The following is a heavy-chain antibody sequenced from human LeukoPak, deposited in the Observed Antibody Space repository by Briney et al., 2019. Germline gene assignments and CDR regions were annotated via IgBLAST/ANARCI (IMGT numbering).Heavy chain of an antibody. V-gene: IGHV3-30-3*01. CDR2: LTYDGGNK. Sequence: GGSLRLSCAASGFAFRTYAMHWARQAPGKELEWVALLTYDGGNKFYADSVKGRFTISRDNSKKTMFLQMNSLRAEDTAVYYCAREERSSSYYYLDQWGQGTLVSVSS. J-gene: IGHJ4*02. CDR1: GFAFRTYA. CDR3: AREERSSSYYYLDQ. D-gene: IGHD3-22*01.